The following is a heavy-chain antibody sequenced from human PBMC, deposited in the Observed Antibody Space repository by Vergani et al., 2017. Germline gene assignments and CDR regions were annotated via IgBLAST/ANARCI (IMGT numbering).Heavy chain of an antibody. J-gene: IGHJ4*02. CDR1: GFTFDDYA. V-gene: IGHV3-9*01. Sequence: EVQLVESGGGVVRPGGSLRLSCAASGFTFDDYAMHWVRQAPGKGLEWVSGISWNSGSIGYADSVKGRFTISRDNAKNSLYLQMNSLRAEDTALYYCAKDTTNGDAYYYDSSGYPVGLRPFYFDYWGQGTLVTVSS. CDR2: ISWNSGSI. CDR3: AKDTTNGDAYYYDSSGYPVGLRPFYFDY. D-gene: IGHD3-22*01.